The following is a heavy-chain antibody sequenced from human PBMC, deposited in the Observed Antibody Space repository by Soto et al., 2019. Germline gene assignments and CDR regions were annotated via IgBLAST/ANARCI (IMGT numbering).Heavy chain of an antibody. J-gene: IGHJ6*02. CDR1: GFTFSSYA. CDR3: AKLGDIVATSYYGMDV. V-gene: IGHV3-23*01. CDR2: ISGSGGST. Sequence: QPGGSLRLSFAASGFTFSSYAMSWVRQAPGKGLEWVSAISGSGGSTYYADSVKGRFTISRDNSKNTLYLQMNSLRAEDTAVYYCAKLGDIVATSYYGMDVWGQGTTVTVSS. D-gene: IGHD5-12*01.